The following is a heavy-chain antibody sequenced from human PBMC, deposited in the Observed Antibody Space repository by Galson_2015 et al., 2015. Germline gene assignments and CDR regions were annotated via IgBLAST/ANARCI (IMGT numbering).Heavy chain of an antibody. D-gene: IGHD3-3*01. CDR2: IYYSGST. CDR1: GGSFSGYY. CDR3: ASGSGYPREDY. V-gene: IGHV4-59*01. Sequence: SESLSLTCAVYGGSFSGYYWSWIRQPPGKGLEWIAYIYYSGSTNYNPSLKSRVTISVDTSKNQFSLKLSSVTAADAAVYYCASGSGYPREDYWGQGTLVTVSS. J-gene: IGHJ4*02.